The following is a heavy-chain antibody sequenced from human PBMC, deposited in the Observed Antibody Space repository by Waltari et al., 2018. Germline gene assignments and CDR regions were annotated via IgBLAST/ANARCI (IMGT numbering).Heavy chain of an antibody. J-gene: IGHJ2*01. CDR2: PHSGGST. CDR1: GLDASSNY. D-gene: IGHD5-12*01. CDR3: ARAPKGDGYNLSWCFDL. V-gene: IGHV3-66*02. Sequence: EVQMVESGGGLVQPGGSLRLACAASGLDASSNYMRWVRKAPGKGMEWVSGPHSGGSTYYADSVKGRFTISRDNSKNTLYLQMNSLRAEDTAVYYCARAPKGDGYNLSWCFDLWGRGTLVTVSS.